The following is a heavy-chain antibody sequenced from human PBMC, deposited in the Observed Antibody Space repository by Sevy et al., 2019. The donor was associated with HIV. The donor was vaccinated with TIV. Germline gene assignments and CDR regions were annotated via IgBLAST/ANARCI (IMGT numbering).Heavy chain of an antibody. Sequence: SETLSLTCTVSGGSISSGTYYWNWIRQPAGKGLEWIGRIYTSGSSDYSPSLKSRVTMSIDTSKNQFSRKLSSLTAADTAGYYCARATPGVTSTSGAFDPWGQGTLVTVSS. CDR2: IYTSGSS. D-gene: IGHD7-27*01. CDR3: ARATPGVTSTSGAFDP. J-gene: IGHJ5*02. V-gene: IGHV4-61*02. CDR1: GGSISSGTYY.